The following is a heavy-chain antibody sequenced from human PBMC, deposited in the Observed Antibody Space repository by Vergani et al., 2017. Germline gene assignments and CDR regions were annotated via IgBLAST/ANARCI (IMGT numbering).Heavy chain of an antibody. CDR3: ARADIVVVPAATDQGSGWDFVRSGAFDY. Sequence: QVQLVQSGAEVKKPGSSVKVSCKASGGTFSSYAISWVRQAPGQGLEWMGGIIPVFGTANYAQKFQGRVTITADKSTRTAYMELSSLRSEDTAVYYCARADIVVVPAATDQGSGWDFVRSGAFDYWGQGTLVTVSS. CDR2: IIPVFGTA. J-gene: IGHJ4*02. CDR1: GGTFSSYA. V-gene: IGHV1-69*06. D-gene: IGHD2-2*01.